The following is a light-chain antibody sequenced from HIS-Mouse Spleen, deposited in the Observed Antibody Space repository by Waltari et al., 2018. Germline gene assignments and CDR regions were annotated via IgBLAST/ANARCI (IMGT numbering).Light chain of an antibody. J-gene: IGLJ1*01. CDR3: SSYTSSSTF. V-gene: IGLV2-14*01. CDR2: EVS. CDR1: SSDVGGYNH. Sequence: QSALTQPASVSGSPGQSLTIPCPGTSSDVGGYNHVSWYQQHPGKAPKLMIYEVSSRPSGVSNRFSGSKSGNTASLTISGLQAEDEADYYCSSYTSSSTFFGTGTKVTVL.